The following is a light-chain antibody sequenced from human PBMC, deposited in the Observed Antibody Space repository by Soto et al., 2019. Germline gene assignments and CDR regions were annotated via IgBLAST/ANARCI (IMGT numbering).Light chain of an antibody. CDR3: CSYAGSSTNV. J-gene: IGLJ1*01. CDR2: EGS. Sequence: QSVLTQPASVSGAPGQSSTISCTGTSSDVGSYNLVSWYQQHPGKAPKPMIYEGSKRPSGVSNRFSGSKSGNTASLTISGLQAEDEADYYCCSYAGSSTNVFGTGTKVTVL. CDR1: SSDVGSYNL. V-gene: IGLV2-23*01.